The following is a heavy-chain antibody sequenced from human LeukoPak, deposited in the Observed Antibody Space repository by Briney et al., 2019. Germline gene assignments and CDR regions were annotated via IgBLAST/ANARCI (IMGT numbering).Heavy chain of an antibody. CDR1: GGTFSSYA. V-gene: IGHV1-69*04. D-gene: IGHD5-18*01. J-gene: IGHJ4*02. CDR2: IISIFGIA. Sequence: SVKVSCKASGGTFSSYAISWVRQAPGQGLEWMGRIISIFGIANYAQKFQGRVTITADKSTSTAYMELSSLRSEDTAVYYCARELMDTAMVTGFGYWGQGTLVTVSS. CDR3: ARELMDTAMVTGFGY.